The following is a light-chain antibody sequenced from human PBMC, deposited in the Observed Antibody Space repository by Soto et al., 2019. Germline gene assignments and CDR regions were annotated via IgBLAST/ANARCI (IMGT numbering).Light chain of an antibody. V-gene: IGLV2-8*01. Sequence: QSVLTQPPSASGSPGQSVTISCTGTSSDVGGYNSVSWYQQHPGKAPKLMIYEVSKRPSGVPDRFSASKSDNTASLTVSGLQAEDKADYYCSSYAGTKNLLFGGGTKLTVL. CDR2: EVS. CDR1: SSDVGGYNS. J-gene: IGLJ2*01. CDR3: SSYAGTKNLL.